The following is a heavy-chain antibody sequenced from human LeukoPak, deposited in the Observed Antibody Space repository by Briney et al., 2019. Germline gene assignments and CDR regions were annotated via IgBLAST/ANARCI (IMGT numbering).Heavy chain of an antibody. Sequence: GGSLRLSCAASGFTFNSYPMSLVRQAPWERLQWVSGISDSGGNTYYADSVRGRFTISRDNSKNTLYLQMNSLRAEDTAVYYCARHRSSWLIDYWGQGTLVTVSS. D-gene: IGHD6-6*01. CDR3: ARHRSSWLIDY. CDR2: ISDSGGNT. J-gene: IGHJ4*02. CDR1: GFTFNSYP. V-gene: IGHV3-23*01.